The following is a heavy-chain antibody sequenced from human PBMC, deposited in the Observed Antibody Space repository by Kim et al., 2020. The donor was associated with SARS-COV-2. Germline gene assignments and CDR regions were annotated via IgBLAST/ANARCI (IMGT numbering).Heavy chain of an antibody. CDR3: ARVPRMHWDY. CDR1: GFTFSSYS. Sequence: GGSLRLSCAASGFTFSSYSMNWVRQAPGKGLEWVSYISSSSTIYYADSVKGRFTISRDNAKNSLYLQMNSLRDEDTAVYYCARVPRMHWDYWGQGTLVTVSS. V-gene: IGHV3-48*02. D-gene: IGHD1-1*01. J-gene: IGHJ4*02. CDR2: ISSSSTI.